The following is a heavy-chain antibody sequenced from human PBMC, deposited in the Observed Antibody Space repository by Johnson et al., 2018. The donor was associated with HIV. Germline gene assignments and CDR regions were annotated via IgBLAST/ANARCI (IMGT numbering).Heavy chain of an antibody. CDR1: GFIFRTNG. V-gene: IGHV3-30*02. CDR2: IQHDGSDK. Sequence: QVQLVESGGGLVQPGGSLRLSCAASGFIFRTNGMHWVRQAPGKGLEWVSFIQHDGSDKYYADSVKGRFTISRDNAKNSLYLQMNSLRAEDTAVYYCARDRDTLVGAPYAFDIWGQGTMVTVSS. J-gene: IGHJ3*02. D-gene: IGHD1-26*01. CDR3: ARDRDTLVGAPYAFDI.